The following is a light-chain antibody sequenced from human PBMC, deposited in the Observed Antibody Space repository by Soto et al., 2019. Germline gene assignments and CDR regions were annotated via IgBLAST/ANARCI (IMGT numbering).Light chain of an antibody. J-gene: IGKJ2*01. CDR2: GAS. CDR1: QSISNF. CDR3: QQSYNTPPYT. Sequence: DIQMTQSPSSLSASVGDRVTITCRASQSISNFLTWYQQKPGKAPNLLIYGASSLQSGVPSRFSRSGAGTDFTLTITSLQPEDFATYYCQQSYNTPPYTFGQGTRLEIK. V-gene: IGKV1-39*01.